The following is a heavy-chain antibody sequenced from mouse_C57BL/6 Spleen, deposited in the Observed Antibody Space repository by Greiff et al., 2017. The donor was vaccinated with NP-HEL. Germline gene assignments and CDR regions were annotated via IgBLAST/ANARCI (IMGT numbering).Heavy chain of an antibody. CDR1: GYTFTSYT. CDR2: INPSSGYT. Sequence: QVQLKQSGAELARPGASVKMSCKASGYTFTSYTMHWVKQRPGQGLEWIGYINPSSGYTKYNQKFKDKATLTADKSSSTAYMQLSSLTSEDSAVYYCARADYGSSYWSAYWGQGTLVTVSA. V-gene: IGHV1-4*01. J-gene: IGHJ3*01. D-gene: IGHD1-1*01. CDR3: ARADYGSSYWSAY.